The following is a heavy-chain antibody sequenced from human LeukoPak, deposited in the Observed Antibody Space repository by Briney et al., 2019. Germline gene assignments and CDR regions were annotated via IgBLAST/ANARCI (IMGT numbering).Heavy chain of an antibody. CDR3: ARGPLTYYYDSSGSSSGNWFDP. V-gene: IGHV1-2*02. D-gene: IGHD3-22*01. J-gene: IGHJ5*02. CDR1: GYTFTGYY. Sequence: ASVKVSCKASGYTFTGYYMHWVRQAPGQGLEWMGWINPNSGGTNYAQKFQGRVTMTRDTSITTAYMELSRLRSDDTAVYYCARGPLTYYYDSSGSSSGNWFDPWGQGTLVTVSS. CDR2: INPNSGGT.